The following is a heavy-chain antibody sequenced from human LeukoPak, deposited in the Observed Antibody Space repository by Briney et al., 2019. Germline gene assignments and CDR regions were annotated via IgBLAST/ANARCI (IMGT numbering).Heavy chain of an antibody. CDR1: GYTFTSYY. J-gene: IGHJ4*02. CDR3: ARASVYCSGGSCYRAHFDY. D-gene: IGHD2-15*01. CDR2: INPSGGST. Sequence: GSVKVSCKASGYTFTSYYMHWVRQAPGQGLEWMGIINPSGGSTSYAQKFQGRVTMTRDTSTSTVYMELSSLRSEDTAVYYCARASVYCSGGSCYRAHFDYWGQGTLATVSS. V-gene: IGHV1-46*01.